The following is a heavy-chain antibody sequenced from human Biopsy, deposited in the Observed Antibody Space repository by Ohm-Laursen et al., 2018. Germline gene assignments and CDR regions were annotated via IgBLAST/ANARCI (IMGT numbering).Heavy chain of an antibody. V-gene: IGHV4-59*01. CDR1: GGSMSSYY. CDR2: IYNSGST. Sequence: SETLSLTWPVSGGSMSSYYWTWIRQPPGKGLEWIGYIYNSGSTNYNPSLKSRVTISVAVDTSKSQFSLRLSSVTAADTAMYYCARGEAGVYDALDIWGQGTMVIVSS. CDR3: ARGEAGVYDALDI. J-gene: IGHJ3*02. D-gene: IGHD5/OR15-5a*01.